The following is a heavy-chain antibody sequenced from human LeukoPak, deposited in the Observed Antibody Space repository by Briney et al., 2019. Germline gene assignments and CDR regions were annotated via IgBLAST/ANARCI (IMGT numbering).Heavy chain of an antibody. Sequence: ASVKVSCKASGYTFTAYYIHWVRQAPGLGLERMGWINPNSGVTKSAQRFQGRVTMTSDTSITTAYMELSRLRSDDTAVYYCARETPPRRGAPAGVLFPDWGHGTLVTVSS. CDR2: INPNSGVT. D-gene: IGHD6-13*01. V-gene: IGHV1-2*02. CDR3: ARETPPRRGAPAGVLFPD. CDR1: GYTFTAYY. J-gene: IGHJ4*01.